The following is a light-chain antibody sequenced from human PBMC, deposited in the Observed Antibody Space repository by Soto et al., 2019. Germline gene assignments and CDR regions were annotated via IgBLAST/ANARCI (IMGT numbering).Light chain of an antibody. J-gene: IGLJ1*01. CDR2: EGS. CDR3: CSYAGSFYV. Sequence: QSALTQPASVSGSPGQSITISCTGTSSDVGSYNLVSWYQQHPGKAPKLMIYEGSKRPSGVSNRFSGSKSGNTASLTISGLQAEDEADYYCCSYAGSFYVXGTGTTVTV. CDR1: SSDVGSYNL. V-gene: IGLV2-23*01.